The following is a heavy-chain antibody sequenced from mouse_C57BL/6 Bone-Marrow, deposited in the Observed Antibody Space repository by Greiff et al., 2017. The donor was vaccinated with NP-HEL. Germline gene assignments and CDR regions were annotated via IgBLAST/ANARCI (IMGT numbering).Heavy chain of an antibody. CDR2: LRSKSSNYAT. Sequence: DAGGGLVQPKGSLKLSCAASGFTFNTYAMHWVRQAPGKGLEWVARLRSKSSNYATYYADSVKDRFTISRDDSQSMLYLQMNNLKTEDTAMYYCVRDWITTVMDYWGQGTSVTVSS. CDR1: GFTFNTYA. J-gene: IGHJ4*01. V-gene: IGHV10-3*01. D-gene: IGHD1-1*01. CDR3: VRDWITTVMDY.